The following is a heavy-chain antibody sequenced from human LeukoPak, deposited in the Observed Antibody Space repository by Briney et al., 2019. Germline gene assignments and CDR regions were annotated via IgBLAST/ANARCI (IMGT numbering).Heavy chain of an antibody. CDR1: GVSISSYY. J-gene: IGHJ4*02. CDR3: ARHVVPAAPKDY. V-gene: IGHV4-59*08. D-gene: IGHD2-2*01. Sequence: SESLSLTCTVSGVSISSYYWSWMRQPPGKGLEWIGYIYYSGSTNYNPSLKSRVTISVDTSKNQFSLKLSSVTAADTAVYYCARHVVPAAPKDYWGQGTLVTVSS. CDR2: IYYSGST.